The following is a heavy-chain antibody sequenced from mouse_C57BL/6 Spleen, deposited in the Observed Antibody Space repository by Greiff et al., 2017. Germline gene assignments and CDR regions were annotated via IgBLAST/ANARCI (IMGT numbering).Heavy chain of an antibody. CDR2: INPYNGDT. J-gene: IGHJ4*01. V-gene: IGHV1-20*01. D-gene: IGHD2-5*01. Sequence: EVQLQQSGPELVKPGDSVKISCKASGYSFTGYFMNWVMQSHGKSLEWIGRINPYNGDTFYNQKFTGKATLTVDKSSSTAHMELRSLTSEDSAVYYCAKPFYYSNYAMDYWGQGTSVTVSS. CDR3: AKPFYYSNYAMDY. CDR1: GYSFTGYF.